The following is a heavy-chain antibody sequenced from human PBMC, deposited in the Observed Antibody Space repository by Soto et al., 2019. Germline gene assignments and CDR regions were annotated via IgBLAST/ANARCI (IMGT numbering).Heavy chain of an antibody. CDR1: GGSISSGGYS. J-gene: IGHJ4*02. D-gene: IGHD3-10*01. CDR2: IYHSGST. V-gene: IGHV4-30-2*01. CDR3: AGLSITMVRAADY. Sequence: QLQLQESGSGLVKPSQTLSFTCAVSGGSISSGGYSWSWIRQPPGKGLEWIGYIYHSGSTYYNPSLKSRVTISVDRSKNQFSLKLSSVTPADTAVYYCAGLSITMVRAADYWGQGTLVTVSS.